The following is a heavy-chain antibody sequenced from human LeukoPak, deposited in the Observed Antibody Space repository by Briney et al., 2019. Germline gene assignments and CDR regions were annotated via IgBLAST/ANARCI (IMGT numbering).Heavy chain of an antibody. Sequence: ASVKVSCKASGYTFTGYYMHWVRQAPGQGLEWMGWINPNSGGTNYAQKFQGRVTMTRDTSISTAYMELSRLRPDDTAVYYCARALRGVTYSSPPRLPGYWGQGTLVTVSS. CDR1: GYTFTGYY. V-gene: IGHV1-2*02. CDR3: ARALRGVTYSSPPRLPGY. D-gene: IGHD6-13*01. J-gene: IGHJ4*02. CDR2: INPNSGGT.